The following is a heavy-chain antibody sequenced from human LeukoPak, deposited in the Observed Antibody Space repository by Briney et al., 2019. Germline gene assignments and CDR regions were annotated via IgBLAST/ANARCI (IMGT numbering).Heavy chain of an antibody. CDR3: AVANRFSAFHI. J-gene: IGHJ3*02. V-gene: IGHV4-59*12. D-gene: IGHD5-12*01. CDR1: GGSISSYY. CDR2: IYYSGST. Sequence: SETLSLTCTVSGGSISSYYWSWIRQPPGKGLEWIGYIYYSGSTNYNPSLKSRVTISVDTSKNQFSLKLTSVTAADTAVYYCAVANRFSAFHIWGQGTMVTVSS.